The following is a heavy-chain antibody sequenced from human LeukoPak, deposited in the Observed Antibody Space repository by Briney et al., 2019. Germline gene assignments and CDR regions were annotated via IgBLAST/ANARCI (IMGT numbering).Heavy chain of an antibody. D-gene: IGHD1-1*01. J-gene: IGHJ1*01. CDR1: GFTFSSYW. Sequence: GGSLRLSCAASGFTFSSYWMTWVRQAPGKGLEWVANIKQDGSEKTYVDSVQGRFTISRDNGKNSLFLQMHSLRAEDTAVYYCARPERSHHSPGHFQHWGQGTLVTVSS. CDR2: IKQDGSEK. CDR3: ARPERSHHSPGHFQH. V-gene: IGHV3-7*01.